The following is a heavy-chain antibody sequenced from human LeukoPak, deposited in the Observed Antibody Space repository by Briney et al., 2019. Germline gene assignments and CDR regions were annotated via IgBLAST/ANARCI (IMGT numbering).Heavy chain of an antibody. Sequence: GESLKISCKGSGYRFTSYWIGWVRQMPGKGLEWMGIIYPGDSDTRYSPSFQGQVTISADKSISTAYLQWSSLKASDTAMYYCARLSYDFWSGYYTPYYYYMDVWGKGTTVTVSS. CDR1: GYRFTSYW. D-gene: IGHD3-3*01. V-gene: IGHV5-51*01. CDR3: ARLSYDFWSGYYTPYYYYMDV. J-gene: IGHJ6*03. CDR2: IYPGDSDT.